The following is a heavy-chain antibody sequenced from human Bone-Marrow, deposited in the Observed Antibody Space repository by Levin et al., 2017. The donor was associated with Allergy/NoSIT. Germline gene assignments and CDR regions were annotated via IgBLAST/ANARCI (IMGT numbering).Heavy chain of an antibody. D-gene: IGHD1-26*01. Sequence: GGSLRLSCAASGLTFSSYAMSWVRQAPGKGLEWVSAIRASDGGTYYADSVKGRFTISRDNSKNTHYLQMNSLRAEDTAVYYCTRDRGEWGQFYFDYWGQGILVTVSS. V-gene: IGHV3-23*01. J-gene: IGHJ4*02. CDR1: GLTFSSYA. CDR3: TRDRGEWGQFYFDY. CDR2: IRASDGGT.